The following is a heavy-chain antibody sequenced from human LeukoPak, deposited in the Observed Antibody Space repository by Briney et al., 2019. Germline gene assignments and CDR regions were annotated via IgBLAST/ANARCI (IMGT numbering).Heavy chain of an antibody. CDR3: AKDSGGSYFAY. CDR2: ISYDGSNK. J-gene: IGHJ4*02. V-gene: IGHV3-30*18. CDR1: GFTFSSYG. D-gene: IGHD1-26*01. Sequence: GGSLRLSCAPSGFTFSSYGMHWVRQAPGKGLEWVAVISYDGSNKYYADSVKGRFTISRDNSKNTLYLQMNSLRAEDTAVYYCAKDSGGSYFAYWGQGTLVTVSS.